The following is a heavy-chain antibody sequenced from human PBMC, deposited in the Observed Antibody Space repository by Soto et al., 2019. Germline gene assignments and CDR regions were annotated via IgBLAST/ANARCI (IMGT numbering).Heavy chain of an antibody. CDR2: IDPSDSYT. J-gene: IGHJ3*02. Sequence: PGESLKISCKGSGYSFTSYWISWVRQMPGKGLEWMGRIDPSDSYTNYSPSFQGHVTISADKSISTAYLQWSSLKASDTAMYYCARHGGIAAAGDAFDIWGQGTMVTVSS. V-gene: IGHV5-10-1*01. CDR1: GYSFTSYW. CDR3: ARHGGIAAAGDAFDI. D-gene: IGHD6-25*01.